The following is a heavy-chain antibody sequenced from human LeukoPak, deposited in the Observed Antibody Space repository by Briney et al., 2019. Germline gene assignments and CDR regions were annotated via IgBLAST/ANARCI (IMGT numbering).Heavy chain of an antibody. V-gene: IGHV3-30*02. J-gene: IGHJ4*02. D-gene: IGHD5-18*01. CDR3: AKSSRPVTAMAFFDY. Sequence: PGGSLRLSCAASGFTFSSYGMHWVRQAPGKGLEWVAFIRYDGSNKYYADSVKGRFTISRDNSKNTLYLQMKSLRAEDTAVYYCAKSSRPVTAMAFFDYWGQGTLVTVSS. CDR2: IRYDGSNK. CDR1: GFTFSSYG.